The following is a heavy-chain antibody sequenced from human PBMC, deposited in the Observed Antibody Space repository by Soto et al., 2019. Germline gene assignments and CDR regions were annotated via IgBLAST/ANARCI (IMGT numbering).Heavy chain of an antibody. CDR3: ARTDAIRGVIIRTAYGMDV. CDR1: GGTFSSYT. J-gene: IGHJ6*02. Sequence: AVKVSCKASGGTFSSYTISWVRQAPGQGLEWMGRIIPILGIANYAQKFQGRVTITADKSTSTAYMELSSLRSEDTAVYYCARTDAIRGVIIRTAYGMDVWGQGTTVTVSS. CDR2: IIPILGIA. V-gene: IGHV1-69*02. D-gene: IGHD3-10*01.